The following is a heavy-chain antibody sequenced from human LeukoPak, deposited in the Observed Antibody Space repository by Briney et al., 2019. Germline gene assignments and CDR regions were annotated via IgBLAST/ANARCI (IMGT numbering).Heavy chain of an antibody. CDR2: ISAYNGNT. V-gene: IGHV1-18*01. CDR1: GYTFTSYG. J-gene: IGHJ3*01. CDR3: ARDADILTGYYH. Sequence: ASVKVSCKASGYTFTSYGISWVRQAPGQGLEWMGWISAYNGNTNYAQKFQGRVTMTTDTSTSTAYMELRSLRSDDAAVYYCARDADILTGYYHWGQGTMVTVSS. D-gene: IGHD3-9*01.